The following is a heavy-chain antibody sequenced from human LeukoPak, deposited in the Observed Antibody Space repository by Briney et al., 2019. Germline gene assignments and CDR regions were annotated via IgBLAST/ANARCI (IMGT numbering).Heavy chain of an antibody. D-gene: IGHD1-7*01. J-gene: IGHJ4*02. CDR3: ARSSNWSYSYYFDY. Sequence: SETLSLTCAVSGGSISSGGYSWSWIRQPPGQGLEWIGYIYHSGSTYYNPSLKSRVTISVDRSKNQFSLKLSSVTAADTAVYYCARSSNWSYSYYFDYWGQGTLVTVSS. CDR2: IYHSGST. CDR1: GGSISSGGYS. V-gene: IGHV4-30-2*01.